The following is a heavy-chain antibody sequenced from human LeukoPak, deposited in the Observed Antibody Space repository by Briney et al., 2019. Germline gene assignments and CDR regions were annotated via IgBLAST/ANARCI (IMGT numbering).Heavy chain of an antibody. CDR3: ARLAAAPFQYFQH. CDR2: INHSGST. V-gene: IGHV4-34*01. CDR1: GGSFSGYY. Sequence: SETLSLTCAVYGGSFSGYYWSWIRQPPGKGLEWSGEINHSGSTNYNPSLKSRVTISVDTSKNQFFLKLSSVTAADTAVYYCARLAAAPFQYFQHWGQGTLVTVSS. J-gene: IGHJ1*01. D-gene: IGHD6-13*01.